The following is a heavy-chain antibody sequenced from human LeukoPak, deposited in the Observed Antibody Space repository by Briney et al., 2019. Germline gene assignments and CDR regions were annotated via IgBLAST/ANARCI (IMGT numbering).Heavy chain of an antibody. D-gene: IGHD3-10*01. V-gene: IGHV4-59*12. CDR3: ARDSDDNWFDP. J-gene: IGHJ5*02. Sequence: SETLSLTCTVSGSMYNYYWSWIRQPPGKGLEWIGYIHYNGITNYSPSLKSRVTMSLDTSKNQVSLKLNSVSAADTAVYYCARDSDDNWFDPWGQGTLVTVSS. CDR1: GSMYNYY. CDR2: IHYNGIT.